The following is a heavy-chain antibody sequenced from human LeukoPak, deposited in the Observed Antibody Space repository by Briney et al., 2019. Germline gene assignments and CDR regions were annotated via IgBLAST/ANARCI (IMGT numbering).Heavy chain of an antibody. D-gene: IGHD3-22*01. Sequence: ASVKVSCKASGYTFTGYYMHWVRQAPGQGLEWMGWINPNSGGTNYARKFQGKVTMTRDTSITTAYMELSRLGSDDTAVYYCARDLEYYDSSGYYYYWGQGTLVTVSS. J-gene: IGHJ4*02. CDR1: GYTFTGYY. V-gene: IGHV1-2*02. CDR3: ARDLEYYDSSGYYYY. CDR2: INPNSGGT.